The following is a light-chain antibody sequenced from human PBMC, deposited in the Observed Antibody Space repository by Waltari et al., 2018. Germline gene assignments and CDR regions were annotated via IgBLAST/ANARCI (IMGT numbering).Light chain of an antibody. J-gene: IGLJ6*01. CDR2: EVS. CDR3: CSYAGSSTNV. Sequence: QAALTQPASVSGSPGQSITISCPVTGSDVGIFNLLSCYQQHPGKAPKLMIYEVSKRPSGVSNRFSGSKSGNTASLTISGLQAEDEADYYCCSYAGSSTNVFGSGTKVTVL. CDR1: GSDVGIFNL. V-gene: IGLV2-23*02.